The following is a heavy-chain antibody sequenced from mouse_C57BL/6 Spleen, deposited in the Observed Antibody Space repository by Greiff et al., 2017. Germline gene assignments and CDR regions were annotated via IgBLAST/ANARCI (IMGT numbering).Heavy chain of an antibody. CDR2: ISSGGSYT. CDR3: ARLDGYYYFDY. D-gene: IGHD2-3*01. Sequence: EVQRVESGGDLVKPGGSLKLSCAASGFTFSSSGMSWVRQTPDKRLEWVATISSGGSYTYYPDSVKGRFTISRDNAKNTLYLQMSSLKSEDTAMYYCARLDGYYYFDYWGQGTTLTVSS. CDR1: GFTFSSSG. J-gene: IGHJ2*01. V-gene: IGHV5-6*01.